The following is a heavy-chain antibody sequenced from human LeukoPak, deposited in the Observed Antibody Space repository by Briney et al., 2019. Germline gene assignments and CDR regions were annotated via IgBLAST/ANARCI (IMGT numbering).Heavy chain of an antibody. D-gene: IGHD6-13*01. Sequence: SETLSLTCTVSGGAISSGGYYWSWIRQHPGQGLEWIGYIYYSGSTYYNPSLKSRVTISVDTSKNQFSLKLSSVTAADTAVYYCARGAAAWSIDYWGQGTLVTVSS. CDR1: GGAISSGGYY. V-gene: IGHV4-31*03. CDR2: IYYSGST. CDR3: ARGAAAWSIDY. J-gene: IGHJ4*02.